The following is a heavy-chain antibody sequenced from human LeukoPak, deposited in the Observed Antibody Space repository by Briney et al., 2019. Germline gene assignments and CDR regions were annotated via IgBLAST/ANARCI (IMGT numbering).Heavy chain of an antibody. CDR1: GFTVDSNY. CDR3: ARDPHYGAIDY. Sequence: GGSLRLSCAASGFTVDSNYLSWVRQAPGKGLEWVADINQDGGQKYYVDSVKGRFTISRDNARNSLYLQMNSLRAEDTAVYYCARDPHYGAIDYWGQGTLVSVSS. CDR2: INQDGGQK. J-gene: IGHJ4*02. V-gene: IGHV3-7*03. D-gene: IGHD3-16*01.